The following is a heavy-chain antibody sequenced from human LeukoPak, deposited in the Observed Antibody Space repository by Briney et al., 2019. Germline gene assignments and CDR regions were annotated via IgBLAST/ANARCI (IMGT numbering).Heavy chain of an antibody. CDR3: ARERGYTYSFDY. J-gene: IGHJ4*02. V-gene: IGHV3-48*01. Sequence: PGGSLRLSCAASGFTFSSYTMSWVRQAPGKGLEWVSYISSSGSATYHAGSVKGRFTISRDNAKNSLYLQLNSLRVEYTAVYYCARERGYTYSFDYWGQGTLVTVSS. D-gene: IGHD5-24*01. CDR2: ISSSGSAT. CDR1: GFTFSSYT.